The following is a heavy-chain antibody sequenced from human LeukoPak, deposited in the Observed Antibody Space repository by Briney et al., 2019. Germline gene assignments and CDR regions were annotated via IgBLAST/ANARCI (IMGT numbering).Heavy chain of an antibody. CDR2: IYTSGST. J-gene: IGHJ4*02. CDR1: GGSISSGSYY. CDR3: ARETHEYSSSYTDYSDY. V-gene: IGHV4-61*02. D-gene: IGHD6-6*01. Sequence: SQTLSLTCTVSGGSISSGSYYWSWIRQPAGKGLEWIGRIYTSGSTNYNPSLKSRVTISVDTSKNQFSLKLSSVTAADTAVYYCARETHEYSSSYTDYSDYWGQGTLVTVSS.